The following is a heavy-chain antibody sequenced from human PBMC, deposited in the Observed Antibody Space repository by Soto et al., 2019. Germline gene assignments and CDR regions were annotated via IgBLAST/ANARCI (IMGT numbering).Heavy chain of an antibody. CDR2: IFPGESDT. V-gene: IGHV5-51*01. J-gene: IGHJ4*02. CDR1: GYSFTNYW. D-gene: IGHD6-19*01. CDR3: ARTPPLYSSAWSQAFDF. Sequence: PGESLKISCRGSGYSFTNYWIGWVRQVPGRGLEWMGIIFPGESDTRYSPSFQGQVTISVDKSGSTAYLQWSRLKTSDTAMYYCARTPPLYSSAWSQAFDFWGQGTLVTVSS.